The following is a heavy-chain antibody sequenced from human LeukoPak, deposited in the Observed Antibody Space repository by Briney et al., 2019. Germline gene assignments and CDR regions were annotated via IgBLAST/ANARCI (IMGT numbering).Heavy chain of an antibody. CDR2: ISSSSSAT. Sequence: GGSLRLSCAASGITFTSHTMHWVRQAPGKGPEWISQISSSSSATYYADSVKGRFTMSRDNARKSLYLQMNSLRGEDTAVYYCASWAGAAGFSGPFDYWGQGALVTVSS. J-gene: IGHJ4*02. D-gene: IGHD6-13*01. CDR3: ASWAGAAGFSGPFDY. CDR1: GITFTSHT. V-gene: IGHV3-48*01.